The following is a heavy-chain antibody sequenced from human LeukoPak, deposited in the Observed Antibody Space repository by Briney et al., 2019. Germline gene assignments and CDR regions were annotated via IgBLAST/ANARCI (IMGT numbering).Heavy chain of an antibody. V-gene: IGHV3-9*01. CDR1: GFTFDDYA. J-gene: IGHJ4*02. Sequence: GGSLRLSCAASGFTFDDYAMHWVRQAPRKGLEWVSGISWNSGSIGYADSVKGRFTISRDNAKNSLYLQMNSLRAEDTALYYCAKGGIAARRTWFDYWGQGTLVTVSS. CDR3: AKGGIAARRTWFDY. D-gene: IGHD6-6*01. CDR2: ISWNSGSI.